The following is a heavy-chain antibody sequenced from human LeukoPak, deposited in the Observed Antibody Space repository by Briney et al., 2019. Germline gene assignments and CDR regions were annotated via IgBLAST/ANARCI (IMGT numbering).Heavy chain of an antibody. J-gene: IGHJ6*03. V-gene: IGHV1-18*01. D-gene: IGHD5-12*01. CDR2: ISGYKGNT. CDR1: GYTFTSYG. CDR3: ARVDSGYDLGYYYYYMDV. Sequence: ASVKVSCKASGYTFTSYGISWVRQAPGQGLEWMGWISGYKGNTNYAQKLQGRVTMTTDTSTSIAYMELRSLRSDDTAVYYCARVDSGYDLGYYYYYMDVWGKGTTVTVSS.